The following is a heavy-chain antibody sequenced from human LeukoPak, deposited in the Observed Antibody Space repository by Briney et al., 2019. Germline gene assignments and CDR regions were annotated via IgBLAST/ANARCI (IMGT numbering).Heavy chain of an antibody. Sequence: GGSLRLSCAASGFTFSSYAMSWVRQAPGEGLEWVSAISGSGGSTYYADSVKGRFTISRDNSKNTLYLQMNSLRAEDTAVYYCAKDKSDYGDSGWFDPWGQGTLVTVSS. CDR2: ISGSGGST. J-gene: IGHJ5*02. V-gene: IGHV3-23*01. CDR1: GFTFSSYA. CDR3: AKDKSDYGDSGWFDP. D-gene: IGHD4-17*01.